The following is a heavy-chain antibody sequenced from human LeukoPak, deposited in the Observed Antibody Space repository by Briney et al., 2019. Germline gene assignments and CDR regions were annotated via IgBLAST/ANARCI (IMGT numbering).Heavy chain of an antibody. D-gene: IGHD3-3*01. J-gene: IGHJ5*02. CDR1: GFTFSSYA. CDR3: AGAHYDFWSGYNHYNWFDP. V-gene: IGHV3-23*01. CDR2: ISGNSVGA. Sequence: GGSLRLSCAASGFTFSSYAMSWVRQAPGKGLEWVSSISGNSVGAYYADSVKGRFTISRDKNTLYLQMNSLRAEDTAVYYCAGAHYDFWSGYNHYNWFDPWGQGTLVTVSS.